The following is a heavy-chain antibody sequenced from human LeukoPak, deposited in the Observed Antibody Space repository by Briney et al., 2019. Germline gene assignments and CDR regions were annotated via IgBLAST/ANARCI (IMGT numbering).Heavy chain of an antibody. Sequence: SETLSLTCAVYGGSFSGYYWSWIRQPPGKGLEWIGEIDHSGSTNYNPSLKSRVTISVDKSKNQFSLKLSSVTAADTAVYYCARRETYSGSYSYWGQGTLVTVSS. CDR1: GGSFSGYY. V-gene: IGHV4-34*01. J-gene: IGHJ4*02. D-gene: IGHD1-26*01. CDR2: IDHSGST. CDR3: ARRETYSGSYSY.